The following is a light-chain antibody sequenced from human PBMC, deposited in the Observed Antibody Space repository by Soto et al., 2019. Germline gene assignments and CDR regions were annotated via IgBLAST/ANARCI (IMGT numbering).Light chain of an antibody. CDR3: QQYDTYSRT. J-gene: IGKJ2*01. CDR2: KAS. Sequence: DIQMTQSPSTLSASVGDRVTITCRASQSIGSWLAWYQQKPGKAPNLLIYKASSLESGVPSRFSGSGSGTEFTLTISSLQPEDFATYYCQQYDTYSRTFGQGTTLDVK. CDR1: QSIGSW. V-gene: IGKV1-5*03.